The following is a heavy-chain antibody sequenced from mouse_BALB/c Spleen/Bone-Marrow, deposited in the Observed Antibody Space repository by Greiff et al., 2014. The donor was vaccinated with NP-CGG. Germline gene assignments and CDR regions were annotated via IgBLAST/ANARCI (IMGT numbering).Heavy chain of an antibody. CDR3: AAYYYGSSQFAY. CDR1: GFNIKDIY. Sequence: EVQLQQSGAELVKPGASVKLSCTASGFNIKDIYMHWVKQRPEQGLEWIGRIDPANGNTKYDPKFQGKATITADTSSNTAYLQLSSLTSEDTAVYYCAAYYYGSSQFAYWGQGTLVTVSA. D-gene: IGHD1-1*01. CDR2: IDPANGNT. V-gene: IGHV14-3*02. J-gene: IGHJ3*01.